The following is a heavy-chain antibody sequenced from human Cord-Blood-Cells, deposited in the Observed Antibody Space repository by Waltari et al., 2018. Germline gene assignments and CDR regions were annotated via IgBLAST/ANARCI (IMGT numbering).Heavy chain of an antibody. CDR1: GGSFSGYY. CDR3: AGSGYSSSWYDT. V-gene: IGHV4-34*01. CDR2: INHSGST. D-gene: IGHD6-13*01. J-gene: IGHJ5*02. Sequence: QVQLQQWGAGLLKPSGTLSLTCAVYGGSFSGYYWSWIRQPPGKGLEWIGEINHSGSTNYNPSLKSRVTISVDTSKNQFSLKLSSVTAADTAVYYCAGSGYSSSWYDTWGQGTLVTVSS.